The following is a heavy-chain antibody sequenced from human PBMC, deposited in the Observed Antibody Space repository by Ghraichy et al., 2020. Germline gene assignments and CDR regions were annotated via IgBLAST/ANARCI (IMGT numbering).Heavy chain of an antibody. Sequence: SQTLSLTFAISGDSVSSNSVWSWIRQSPSRGLEWLGRTYYRSKWYNEYAASVKSRISIKADTSKNQFSVQLNSVTPEDTAVYYCAREDDSRGFDYWGQGALVTVVS. V-gene: IGHV6-1*01. CDR1: GDSVSSNSV. CDR3: AREDDSRGFDY. J-gene: IGHJ4*02. D-gene: IGHD6-25*01. CDR2: TYYRSKWYN.